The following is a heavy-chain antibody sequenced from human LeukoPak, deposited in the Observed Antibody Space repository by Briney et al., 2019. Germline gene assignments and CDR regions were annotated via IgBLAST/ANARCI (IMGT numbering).Heavy chain of an antibody. CDR3: ARRYCSSTSCYTGWYYYGMDV. V-gene: IGHV3-48*02. Sequence: PGGSLRLSCAASGFTFSSYSMNWVRQAPGKGLEWVSYISSSSSTIYYADSVKGRFTISRDNAKNSLYLQMNSLRDEDTAVYYCARRYCSSTSCYTGWYYYGMDVWGQGTTVTVSS. D-gene: IGHD2-2*02. J-gene: IGHJ6*02. CDR2: ISSSSSTI. CDR1: GFTFSSYS.